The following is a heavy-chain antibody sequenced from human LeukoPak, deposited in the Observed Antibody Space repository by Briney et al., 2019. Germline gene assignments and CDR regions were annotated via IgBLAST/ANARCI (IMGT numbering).Heavy chain of an antibody. V-gene: IGHV4-39*07. J-gene: IGHJ4*02. D-gene: IGHD5-18*01. CDR2: IYFSGST. CDR3: ARGSRGYSYG. CDR1: GGSISSSSYY. Sequence: SETLPLTCTVSGGSISSSSYYWGWIRQPPGTGLEWIGTIYFSGSTYYNPSLKSRVTISEDTSKNQFSLKLSSVTAADTAVYFCARGSRGYSYGWGQGTLVTVSS.